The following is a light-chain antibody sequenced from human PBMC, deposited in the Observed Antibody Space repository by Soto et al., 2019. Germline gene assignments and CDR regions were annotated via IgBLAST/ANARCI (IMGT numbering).Light chain of an antibody. Sequence: DIQITQSPSTLSGSVGARVTITCRASQTISSWLAWYQQKQGKAPNLLIYKASTLKSGVPSRFSGSGSGTELTITISSLQPDDCETYDCQHYNSYSEAFGQGTKVDIK. CDR2: KAS. CDR3: QHYNSYSEA. CDR1: QTISSW. V-gene: IGKV1-5*03. J-gene: IGKJ1*01.